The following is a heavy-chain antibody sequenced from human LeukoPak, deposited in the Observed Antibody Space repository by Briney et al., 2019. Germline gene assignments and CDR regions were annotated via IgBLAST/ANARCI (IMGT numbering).Heavy chain of an antibody. D-gene: IGHD3-22*01. V-gene: IGHV3-23*01. J-gene: IGHJ4*02. CDR2: TRGSGDST. CDR3: ARQVGFCSDSTCYFDY. Sequence: PGASLRLSCAASGFPFSSYVMRWVRQGPGKGLQWGSATRGSGDSTDYADSVKGRFTISRDNSKNILFLQVSSLRADDTAIYYCARQVGFCSDSTCYFDYWGQGALVTVSS. CDR1: GFPFSSYV.